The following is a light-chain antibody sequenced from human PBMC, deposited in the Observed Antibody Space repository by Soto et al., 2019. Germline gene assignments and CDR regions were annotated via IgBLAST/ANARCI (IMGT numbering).Light chain of an antibody. J-gene: IGLJ2*01. V-gene: IGLV2-14*01. CDR1: SSDVGGYKY. CDR2: EVS. Sequence: QSALTQPASVSGSLGQSITISCTGTSSDVGGYKYVSWYQQHPGKAPKLMIYEVSNRPSGVSNRFSGPKSGDTASLTISVLQAEDEADYYCSSYTSSDTLVFGGGTKLTVL. CDR3: SSYTSSDTLV.